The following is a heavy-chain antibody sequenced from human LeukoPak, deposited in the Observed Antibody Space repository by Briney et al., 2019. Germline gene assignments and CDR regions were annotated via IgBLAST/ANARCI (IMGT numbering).Heavy chain of an antibody. CDR1: GYTFTSYG. D-gene: IGHD6-13*01. CDR2: ISAYNGNT. Sequence: ASVEVSCKASGYTFTSYGISWVRQAPGQGLEWMGWISAYNGNTNYAQKLQGRVTMTTDTSTSTAYMELRSLRSDDTAVYYCARDKGSWYSSSWFDYWGQGTLVTVSS. V-gene: IGHV1-18*04. CDR3: ARDKGSWYSSSWFDY. J-gene: IGHJ4*02.